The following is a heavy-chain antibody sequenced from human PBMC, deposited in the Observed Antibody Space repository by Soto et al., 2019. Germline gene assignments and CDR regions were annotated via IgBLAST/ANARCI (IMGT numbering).Heavy chain of an antibody. CDR3: AKSGGRRRSENWNYGDFYYGMDV. D-gene: IGHD1-7*01. V-gene: IGHV3-21*02. Sequence: EVQLVESGGGLVKPGGSLRLSCVASGFSFSGYSMNWVRQAPGKGLEWVSSISSGSTYIYYTDSVKGRFTISRDNAKNSLYLQVNSLRVEDTAVYYCAKSGGRRRSENWNYGDFYYGMDVWGQGTTVTVSS. CDR2: ISSGSTYI. CDR1: GFSFSGYS. J-gene: IGHJ6*02.